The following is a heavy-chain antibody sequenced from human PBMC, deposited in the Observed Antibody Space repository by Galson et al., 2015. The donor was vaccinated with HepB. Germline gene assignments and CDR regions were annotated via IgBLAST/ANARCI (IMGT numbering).Heavy chain of an antibody. Sequence: SLRLSCAAAGFTFSSYTMNWVRPAPGLGLESDSYISSAGTTMYYADSAKGRFTISRDTAPNSLYLQMTSLRDEDTAVYYCAGVYFGSGSSSAYWYFDVWGRGALVTVSS. CDR3: AGVYFGSGSSSAYWYFDV. CDR1: GFTFSSYT. J-gene: IGHJ2*01. CDR2: ISSAGTTM. V-gene: IGHV3-48*02. D-gene: IGHD3-10*01.